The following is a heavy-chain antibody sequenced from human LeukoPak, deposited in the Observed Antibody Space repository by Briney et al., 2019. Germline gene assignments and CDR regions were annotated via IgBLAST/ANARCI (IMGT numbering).Heavy chain of an antibody. Sequence: SETLSLTCTVSGGSISSYYWSWIRQPPGKGLEWIGYIYYSGSTNYNPSLKSRVTISVDTSKNQFSLKLSSVTAADTAVYYCARGDEYSSSSFAFDIWGQGTMVTVSS. CDR3: ARGDEYSSSSFAFDI. CDR2: IYYSGST. J-gene: IGHJ3*02. V-gene: IGHV4-59*01. CDR1: GGSISSYY. D-gene: IGHD6-6*01.